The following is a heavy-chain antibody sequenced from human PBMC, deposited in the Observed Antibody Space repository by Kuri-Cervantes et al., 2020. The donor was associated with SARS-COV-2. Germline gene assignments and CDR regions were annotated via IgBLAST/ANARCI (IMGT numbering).Heavy chain of an antibody. CDR2: IKHDGGEE. D-gene: IGHD3-9*01. CDR3: ARDMQILTGHYYLNFDY. J-gene: IGHJ4*02. Sequence: GGSLRLSCAVSGCTFSSYWMSWVRQAPGKGLEWVADIKHDGGEEYYVDSVKGRFTISRDNAKNSLYLQMHSLRAEDTAVYYCARDMQILTGHYYLNFDYWGQGTLVTVSS. V-gene: IGHV3-7*05. CDR1: GCTFSSYW.